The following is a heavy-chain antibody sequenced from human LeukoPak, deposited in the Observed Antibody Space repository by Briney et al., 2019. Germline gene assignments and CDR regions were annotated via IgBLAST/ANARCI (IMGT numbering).Heavy chain of an antibody. CDR2: INPNSGGT. D-gene: IGHD3-10*01. Sequence: ASVKLLCEASGYTFTGYYMHWVRQAPGQGLEWMGWINPNSGGTNYAQKFKGRVTMTRDTSISTAYMELSRLRSDDTAVYYCARDRGLYYYYYYMDVWGKGNTVTVSS. J-gene: IGHJ6*03. CDR3: ARDRGLYYYYYYMDV. V-gene: IGHV1-2*02. CDR1: GYTFTGYY.